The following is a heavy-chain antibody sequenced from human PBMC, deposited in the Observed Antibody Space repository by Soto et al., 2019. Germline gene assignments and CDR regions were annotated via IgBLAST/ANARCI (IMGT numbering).Heavy chain of an antibody. CDR1: GGSISSGGYS. CDR3: ARGGGDGYSGYDYYYFDY. Sequence: PSETLSLTCAVSGGSISSGGYSWSWIRQPPGKGLEWIGYIYHSGSTYYNPSLKSRVTISVDRSKNQFFLKLSSVTAADTAVYYCARGGGDGYSGYDYYYFDYWTQGTLVTVSS. V-gene: IGHV4-30-2*01. J-gene: IGHJ4*02. CDR2: IYHSGST. D-gene: IGHD5-12*01.